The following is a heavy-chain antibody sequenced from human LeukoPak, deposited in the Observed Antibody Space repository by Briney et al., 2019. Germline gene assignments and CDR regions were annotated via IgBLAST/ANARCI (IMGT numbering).Heavy chain of an antibody. Sequence: PSETLSLTCTVSGGSISSSSYYWGWIRQPPGKGLEWIGSIYYSGSTYYNPSLKSRVTISVDTSKNQFSLKLSSVTAADTAVYYCARVRWGSGWYSGRYFDYWGQGTLVTVSS. CDR2: IYYSGST. V-gene: IGHV4-39*07. J-gene: IGHJ4*02. CDR1: GGSISSSSYY. CDR3: ARVRWGSGWYSGRYFDY. D-gene: IGHD6-19*01.